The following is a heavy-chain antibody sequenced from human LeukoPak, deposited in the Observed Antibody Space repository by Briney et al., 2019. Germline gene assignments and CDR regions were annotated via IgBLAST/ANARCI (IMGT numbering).Heavy chain of an antibody. CDR1: GYIFTNYY. V-gene: IGHV1-46*01. CDR3: TRADFGGKSDYYFHGLDV. CDR2: INPGGGST. D-gene: IGHD4-23*01. Sequence: ASVKVSCEAAGYIFTNYYLHWVRQAPGQGLEWMGIINPGGGSTSYAQKFQGRVTMTRDTSTSTVYMELSSLRSEDTAVHYCTRADFGGKSDYYFHGLDVWGQGTTVTVSS. J-gene: IGHJ6*02.